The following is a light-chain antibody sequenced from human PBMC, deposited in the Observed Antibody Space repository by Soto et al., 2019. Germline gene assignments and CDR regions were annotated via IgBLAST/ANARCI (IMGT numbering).Light chain of an antibody. J-gene: IGLJ3*02. V-gene: IGLV6-57*04. CDR2: DDT. Sequence: NFMLTQPPSVSESLGQTVTISCTRSSGSIASNYVQWHQQRPGSAPITLIYDDTQRPSGVPHRFSGATDGSSNSASLAISGLETEDEAEYYCQSYSSTNVVFGGGTKLTVL. CDR1: SGSIASNY. CDR3: QSYSSTNVV.